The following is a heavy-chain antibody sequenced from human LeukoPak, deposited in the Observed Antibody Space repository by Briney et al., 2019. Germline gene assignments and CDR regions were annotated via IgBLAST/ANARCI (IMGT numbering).Heavy chain of an antibody. V-gene: IGHV1-18*01. CDR1: GGIFSSYA. D-gene: IGHD6-19*01. J-gene: IGHJ2*01. CDR3: ARVALAVAGYWYFDL. CDR2: ISAYNGNT. Sequence: ASVKVSCKASGGIFSSYAISWVRQAPGQGLEWMGWISAYNGNTNYAQKLQGRVTMTTDTSTSTAYMELRSLRSDDTAVYYCARVALAVAGYWYFDLWGRGTLVTVSS.